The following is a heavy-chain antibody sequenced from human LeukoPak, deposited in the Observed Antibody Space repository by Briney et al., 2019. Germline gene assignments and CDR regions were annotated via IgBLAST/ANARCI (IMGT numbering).Heavy chain of an antibody. CDR1: GYTFTGYY. J-gene: IGHJ6*03. CDR2: INPNSGGT. D-gene: IGHD5-18*01. V-gene: IGHV1-2*02. Sequence: ASVKVSCKASGYTFTGYYIHWVRQAPGQGLEWMGWINPNSGGTNYAQKFQGRVTMTRDTSISTAYMDLSRLRSDDTAVYYCARDKGDTAMVAPHGELEYYYYMDVWGKGTTVTVSS. CDR3: ARDKGDTAMVAPHGELEYYYYMDV.